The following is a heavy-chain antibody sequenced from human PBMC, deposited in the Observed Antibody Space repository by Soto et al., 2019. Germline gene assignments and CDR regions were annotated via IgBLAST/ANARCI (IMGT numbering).Heavy chain of an antibody. D-gene: IGHD3-16*02. J-gene: IGHJ3*02. CDR2: IKSKTDGGTT. Sequence: GGSLRLSCAASGFTFSNAWMNWVRQAPGKGLEWVGRIKSKTDGGTTDYAAPVKGRFTISRDDSKNTLYLQMNSLKTEDTAVYYCTTSTYDYVWGSYLDLDAFDIWGQGTMVTVSS. CDR3: TTSTYDYVWGSYLDLDAFDI. V-gene: IGHV3-15*07. CDR1: GFTFSNAW.